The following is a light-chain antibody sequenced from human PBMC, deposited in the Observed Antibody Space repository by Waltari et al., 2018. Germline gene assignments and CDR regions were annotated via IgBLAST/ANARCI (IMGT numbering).Light chain of an antibody. J-gene: IGKJ1*01. Sequence: DIQMTQSPSSLSASVGDRFTITCRASQSITMYLNWYQQKPGKAPKLLIYTTSTLQSDIPSRFSGSGSGTDFTLTISSLQPEDFATYYCQQSFNTPRTFGQGTKVEIK. CDR2: TTS. V-gene: IGKV1-39*01. CDR1: QSITMY. CDR3: QQSFNTPRT.